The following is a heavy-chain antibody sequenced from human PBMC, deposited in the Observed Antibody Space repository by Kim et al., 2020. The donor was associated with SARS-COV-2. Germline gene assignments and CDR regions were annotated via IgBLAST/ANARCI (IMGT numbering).Heavy chain of an antibody. V-gene: IGHV3-74*01. Sequence: GGSLRLSCAASGFTFNRYWMHWVRQGPGKGLVWVSRINSDGTTTNYADSMKGRFTISRDNAKNTLYLQMNSLRVEDTAVYYCARRYYDSSGVYFFDYWGQGTLVTVAS. CDR3: ARRYYDSSGVYFFDY. D-gene: IGHD3-22*01. CDR1: GFTFNRYW. CDR2: INSDGTTT. J-gene: IGHJ4*02.